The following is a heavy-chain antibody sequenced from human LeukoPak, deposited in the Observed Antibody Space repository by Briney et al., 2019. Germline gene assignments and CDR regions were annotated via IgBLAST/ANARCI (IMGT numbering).Heavy chain of an antibody. J-gene: IGHJ4*02. CDR1: GGSMSGYY. D-gene: IGHD6-19*01. Sequence: SETLSLTCNVSGGSMSGYYWSRIRQPAGKGLEWIGRIYSGGNTNYNPSLRSRIAMSVDTSKNHFSLKLSSVTAADTAVYYCARGYGSGWYFGDWGQGTLVTVSS. V-gene: IGHV4-4*07. CDR2: IYSGGNT. CDR3: ARGYGSGWYFGD.